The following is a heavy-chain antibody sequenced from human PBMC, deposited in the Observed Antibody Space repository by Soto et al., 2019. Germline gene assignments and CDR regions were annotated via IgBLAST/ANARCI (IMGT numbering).Heavy chain of an antibody. CDR2: INPNSGGT. D-gene: IGHD5-12*01. CDR1: GYTFTGYY. CDR3: ARPGGYSGYGSFYGMDV. J-gene: IGHJ6*02. Sequence: ASVKVSCKASGYTFTGYYMHWVRQAPGQGLEWMGWINPNSGGTNYAQRFQGRVTMTRDTSISTAYMELSRLRSDDTAVYYCARPGGYSGYGSFYGMDVWGQGTTVTVSS. V-gene: IGHV1-2*02.